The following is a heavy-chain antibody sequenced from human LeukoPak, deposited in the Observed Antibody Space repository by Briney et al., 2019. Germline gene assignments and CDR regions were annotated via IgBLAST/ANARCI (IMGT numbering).Heavy chain of an antibody. D-gene: IGHD1-26*01. J-gene: IGHJ4*02. V-gene: IGHV1-18*01. CDR1: GYTFTIYG. CDR3: ARWSGSYFRFDY. Sequence: ASVNLSCKSSGYTFTIYGISWVRHAPGQWLEWMGWISAYNGNTNYAQKLQGRVTMTTDTSTSTAYMELRSLRSDDTAVYYCARWSGSYFRFDYWGQGTLVSVSS. CDR2: ISAYNGNT.